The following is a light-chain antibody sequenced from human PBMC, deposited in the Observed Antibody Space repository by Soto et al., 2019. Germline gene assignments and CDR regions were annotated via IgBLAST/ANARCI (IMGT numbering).Light chain of an antibody. V-gene: IGKV3-15*01. J-gene: IGKJ1*01. CDR2: GAS. Sequence: EIVMTQSPGTLSVSPGEGATLSCKASRSICRYLAWYQHQPGQAPRLLIYGASTRATGIAGRFGGSGSGKEFIRTIRSVQLEVFAVYYCQQYNNWPRTFGQGTRVEI. CDR1: RSICRY. CDR3: QQYNNWPRT.